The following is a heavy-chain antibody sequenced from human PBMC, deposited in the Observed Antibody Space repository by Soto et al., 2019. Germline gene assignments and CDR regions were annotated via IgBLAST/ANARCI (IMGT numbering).Heavy chain of an antibody. J-gene: IGHJ4*02. CDR1: GFTFSSYD. Sequence: EVQLAESGGGMVQPGGSLRLSCVASGFTFSSYDMHWVRQAPGKGLEYVSSISSNGGTTYYGNSVKGRVTISRDNSKNTLYLQMGSLRAEDMAVYYRVRRVSGNYDYWGQGTLVTVSS. CDR2: ISSNGGTT. D-gene: IGHD1-7*01. CDR3: VRRVSGNYDY. V-gene: IGHV3-64*01.